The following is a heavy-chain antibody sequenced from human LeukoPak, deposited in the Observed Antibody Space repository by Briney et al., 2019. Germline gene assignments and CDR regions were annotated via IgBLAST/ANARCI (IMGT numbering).Heavy chain of an antibody. CDR1: GFPFSSYW. D-gene: IGHD5-24*01. V-gene: IGHV3-7*04. CDR2: IKQDGSKK. Sequence: GGSLRLSCVASGFPFSSYWMTWVRQAPGKGLEWVANIKQDGSKKSYVDSGKGRFTISRDNAKNSLYLQMNSLRAEDTAIYYCTRVGYIDEGIDYWGQGTLVTVSS. CDR3: TRVGYIDEGIDY. J-gene: IGHJ4*02.